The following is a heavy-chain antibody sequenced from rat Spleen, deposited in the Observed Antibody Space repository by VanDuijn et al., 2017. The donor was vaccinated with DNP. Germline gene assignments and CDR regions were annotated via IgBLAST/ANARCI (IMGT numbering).Heavy chain of an antibody. J-gene: IGHJ4*01. D-gene: IGHD1-4*01. CDR3: ARWPGYNPPYAMDA. CDR2: INYSART. CDR1: AYSITTNY. V-gene: IGHV3-1*01. Sequence: EVQLQESGPGLVKPSQSLSLTCSVTAYSITTNYWGWIRKFPGNKMEWIGHINYSARTTYNPSLKSRISITRDTSKNQLFLQVNSVTTEDTATYHCARWPGYNPPYAMDAWGQGTSVTVSS.